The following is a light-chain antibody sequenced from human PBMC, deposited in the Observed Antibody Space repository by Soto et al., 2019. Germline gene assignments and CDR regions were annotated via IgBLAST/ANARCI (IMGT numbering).Light chain of an antibody. CDR1: QGISSY. V-gene: IGKV1-9*01. CDR2: AAS. CDR3: QNRDRYST. J-gene: IGKJ5*01. Sequence: DIQLTQSPSFLSASVGDRVTITCRASQGISSYLAWYHQKPGKAPKLLIYAASTLQRGAPSSFSGTGSGTEFTLTTSSLQPEDFATHYCQNRDRYSTFGQGTRLEIK.